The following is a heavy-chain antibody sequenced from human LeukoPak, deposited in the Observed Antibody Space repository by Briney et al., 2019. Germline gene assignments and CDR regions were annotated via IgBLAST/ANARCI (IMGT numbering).Heavy chain of an antibody. J-gene: IGHJ6*02. V-gene: IGHV3-74*01. D-gene: IGHD3-22*01. CDR2: INSYGTST. CDR3: ARRGPYDSTGRYAMDV. CDR1: GFTFSTYW. Sequence: GGSLRLSCAASGFTFSTYWMYWVRQAPGKGLVWVSRINSYGTSTNYADSVKGRFTISRDNAKNTLYLQMNSLRAEDTAVYYCARRGPYDSTGRYAMDVWGQGTTVTVSS.